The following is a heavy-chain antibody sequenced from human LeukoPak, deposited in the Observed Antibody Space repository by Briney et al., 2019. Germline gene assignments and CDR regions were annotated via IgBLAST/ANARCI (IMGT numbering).Heavy chain of an antibody. CDR2: IGTAGDT. J-gene: IGHJ6*02. CDR1: GFTFSSHW. D-gene: IGHD5-18*01. CDR3: ARDRTRVGYGEYYYGMDV. V-gene: IGHV3-13*01. Sequence: GGSLRLSCAASGFTFSSHWMHWVRQATGKGLEWVSAIGTAGDTYYPGSVKGRFTISRENAKNSLYLQMNSLRAEDTAVYYCARDRTRVGYGEYYYGMDVWGQGTTVTVSS.